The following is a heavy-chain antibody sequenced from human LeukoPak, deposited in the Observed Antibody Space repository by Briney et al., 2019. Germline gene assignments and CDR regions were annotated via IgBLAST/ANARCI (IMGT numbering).Heavy chain of an antibody. Sequence: GGSLRLSCSASGFTFSNYAMHWVRQAPGKGLEYVSVISSDGGSTYYADSVKGRFTIYRDNSKNTLYLQMSSLRAEDTAVYYCVKGTLGVSDYYNYWGQGTLVTVSS. V-gene: IGHV3-64D*06. CDR3: VKGTLGVSDYYNY. J-gene: IGHJ4*02. D-gene: IGHD3-22*01. CDR1: GFTFSNYA. CDR2: ISSDGGST.